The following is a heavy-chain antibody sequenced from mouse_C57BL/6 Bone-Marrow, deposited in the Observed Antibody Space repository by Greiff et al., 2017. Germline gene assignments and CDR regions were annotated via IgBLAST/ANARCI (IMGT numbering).Heavy chain of an antibody. CDR3: ARKRGWLLPEDY. CDR2: IYPRSGNT. V-gene: IGHV1-81*01. D-gene: IGHD2-3*01. J-gene: IGHJ2*01. CDR1: GYTFTSYG. Sequence: LVESGAELARPGASVKLSCKASGYTFTSYGISWVKQRTGQGLEWIGEIYPRSGNTYYNEKFKGKATLTADKSSSTAYMELRSLTSEDSVYFCARKRGWLLPEDYWGQGTTLTVSS.